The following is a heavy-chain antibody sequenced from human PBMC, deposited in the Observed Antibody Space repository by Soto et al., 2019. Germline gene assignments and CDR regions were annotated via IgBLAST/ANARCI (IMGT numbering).Heavy chain of an antibody. CDR3: VRDRDPWRWVVVTPSYI. CDR2: IWYDGSNK. V-gene: IGHV3-33*01. J-gene: IGHJ4*02. Sequence: PGGSLRLSSAASGFTFSSYGVHWVRQAPGKGLEWVAVIWYDGSNKYYADSVKGRFTISRDNSKNTLYLQLNSLRAEDTAVYFCVRDRDPWRWVVVTPSYIWGLGTLVTGSS. CDR1: GFTFSSYG. D-gene: IGHD4-4*01.